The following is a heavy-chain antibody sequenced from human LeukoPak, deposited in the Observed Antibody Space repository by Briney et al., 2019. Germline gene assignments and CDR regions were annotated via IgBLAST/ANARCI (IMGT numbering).Heavy chain of an antibody. V-gene: IGHV4-39*07. Sequence: SETLSLTCTVSGGSISSSSYYWGWIRQPPGKGLEWIGSIYYSGSTYYNPSLKSRVTISVDTSKNQFSLKLSSVTAADTAVYYCARDYRYSSSWYDGGAFDPWGQGTLVTVSS. CDR2: IYYSGST. D-gene: IGHD6-13*01. CDR3: ARDYRYSSSWYDGGAFDP. J-gene: IGHJ5*02. CDR1: GGSISSSSYY.